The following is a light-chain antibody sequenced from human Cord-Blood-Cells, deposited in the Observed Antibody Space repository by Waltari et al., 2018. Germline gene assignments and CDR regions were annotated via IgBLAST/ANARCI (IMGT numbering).Light chain of an antibody. CDR3: SSYTSSSTLV. CDR2: DFS. CDR1: RRDVGGYNY. Sequence: QSALTQPASVSGSPGPSITIPCPGTRRDVGGYNYVSWYQQHPGKAPKRMIYDFSNRPAGVSNRFAGSKSGNTASRTISGLQAEDKADYYCSSYTSSSTLVFGGGTKLTVL. V-gene: IGLV2-14*03. J-gene: IGLJ3*02.